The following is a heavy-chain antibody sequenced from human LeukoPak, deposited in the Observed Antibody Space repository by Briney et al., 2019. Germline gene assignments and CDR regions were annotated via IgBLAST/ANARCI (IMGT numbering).Heavy chain of an antibody. CDR3: ARLPTDSSSDHY. Sequence: PSETLSLTCTVSGGSISGSYWSWIRQPPGKGLEWIGYIYYSGTTNYNPSLKSRVTISVDTSKNQSSLKLSSVTAADTAVYYCARLPTDSSSDHYWGQGTLVTVSS. D-gene: IGHD6-6*01. V-gene: IGHV4-59*08. CDR2: IYYSGTT. CDR1: GGSISGSY. J-gene: IGHJ4*02.